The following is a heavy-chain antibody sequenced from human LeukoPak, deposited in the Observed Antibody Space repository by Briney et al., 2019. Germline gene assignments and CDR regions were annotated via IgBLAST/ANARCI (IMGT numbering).Heavy chain of an antibody. D-gene: IGHD3-22*01. J-gene: IGHJ5*02. Sequence: GGSQRLSCAASGFTFSSYAMHWVRQAPGKGLEWVAVISYDGSNKYYADSVKGRFTISRDNSKNTLYLQMNSLRAEDTAVYYCARDFRPRYYYDSSGYWSWFDPWGQGTLVTVSS. CDR2: ISYDGSNK. CDR1: GFTFSSYA. CDR3: ARDFRPRYYYDSSGYWSWFDP. V-gene: IGHV3-30-3*01.